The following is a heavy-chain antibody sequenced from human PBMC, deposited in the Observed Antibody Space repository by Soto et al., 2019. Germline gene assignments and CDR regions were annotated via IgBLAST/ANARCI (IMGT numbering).Heavy chain of an antibody. CDR1: GGSISSGGYY. CDR3: ARGSSIAGPYYGMDV. D-gene: IGHD6-6*01. CDR2: NYYSGIT. J-gene: IGHJ6*02. Sequence: PSGTLSLTCTVSGGSISSGGYYWTWIRQHPGKGLEWIGYNYYSGITYYNPSLKSRVTISLDTSKNQFSLKLSSVTAADTAVYYCARGSSIAGPYYGMDVWGQGTTVTVSS. V-gene: IGHV4-31*03.